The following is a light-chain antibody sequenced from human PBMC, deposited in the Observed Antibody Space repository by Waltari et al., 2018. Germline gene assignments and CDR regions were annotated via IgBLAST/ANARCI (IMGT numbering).Light chain of an antibody. Sequence: QSALTQPASVSGSPGQSITISCTGTSSDVGGYNYVSWYQQHPGKAPKLMIYDVSNRPSGVSNRFSGSKSGNTASLTISGLQAEDEAEYCCSSYTGSSTLVVFGGGTKLTVL. CDR2: DVS. V-gene: IGLV2-14*03. J-gene: IGLJ2*01. CDR1: SSDVGGYNY. CDR3: SSYTGSSTLVV.